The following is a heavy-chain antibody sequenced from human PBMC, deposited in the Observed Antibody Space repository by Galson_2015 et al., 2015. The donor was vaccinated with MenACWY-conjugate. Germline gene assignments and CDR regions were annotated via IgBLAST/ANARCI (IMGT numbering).Heavy chain of an antibody. D-gene: IGHD2-2*01. CDR2: MSGSGGSR. CDR1: GFIFSSYA. V-gene: IGHV3-23*01. Sequence: SLRLSCAASGFIFSSYAMSWVRQAPGKGLEWVSAMSGSGGSRNYADSVKGRFTISRDNSKNTLYLQMYSLRAEDTAVYYCAKTYCSRTNCREPNWYFDLWGRGTLVTVSS. J-gene: IGHJ2*01. CDR3: AKTYCSRTNCREPNWYFDL.